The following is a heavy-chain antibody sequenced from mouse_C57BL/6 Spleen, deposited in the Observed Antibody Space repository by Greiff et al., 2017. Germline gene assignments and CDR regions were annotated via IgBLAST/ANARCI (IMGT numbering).Heavy chain of an antibody. Sequence: VQLQQPGAELVKPGASVKLFCKASGYTFTSHWITWVKQRPGQGLEWIGDISPGSGSTNYNEKFKSKATQTVDTSSSTAYMQHSSLTSEDYAVYYCAREGYSRYFDYWGQGTTLTVSS. CDR2: ISPGSGST. CDR3: AREGYSRYFDY. CDR1: GYTFTSHW. J-gene: IGHJ2*01. V-gene: IGHV1-55*01. D-gene: IGHD2-3*01.